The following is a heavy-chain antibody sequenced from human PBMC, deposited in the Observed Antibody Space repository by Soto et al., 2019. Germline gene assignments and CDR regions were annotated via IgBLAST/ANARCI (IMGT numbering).Heavy chain of an antibody. CDR3: ARCYDFWSGYYLPPCYHYGMDV. CDR1: GYTFTSYG. CDR2: ISAYNGNT. J-gene: IGHJ6*02. V-gene: IGHV1-18*01. Sequence: ASVKVSCKASGYTFTSYGISWVRQAPGQGLEWMGWISAYNGNTNYAQKLQGRVTMTTDTSTSTAYMELRSLRSDDTAVYYCARCYDFWSGYYLPPCYHYGMDVWGQGTTVTVSS. D-gene: IGHD3-3*01.